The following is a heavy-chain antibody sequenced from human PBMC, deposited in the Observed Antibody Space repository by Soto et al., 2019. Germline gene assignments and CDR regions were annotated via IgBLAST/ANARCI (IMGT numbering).Heavy chain of an antibody. CDR3: ARDSGDTTLRQWGRSFHY. CDR1: GFTFTNYY. V-gene: IGHV1-46*01. J-gene: IGHJ4*02. CDR2: INPSGGGT. D-gene: IGHD1-1*01. Sequence: QVQLVQSGAEVKKPGASVKVSCKASGFTFTNYYIHWVRQAPGQGLEWMGLINPSGGGTFYAQKFQGRVTVPRDPSTGTVYMELSNLRSEDTAVYFCARDSGDTTLRQWGRSFHYWGQGTLVTVSS.